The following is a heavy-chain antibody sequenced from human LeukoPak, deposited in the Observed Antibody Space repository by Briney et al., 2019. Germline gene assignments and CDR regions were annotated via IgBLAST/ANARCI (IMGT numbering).Heavy chain of an antibody. CDR1: GLTFSDFW. J-gene: IGHJ4*02. CDR2: VKGDGRTT. D-gene: IGHD5-18*01. V-gene: IGHV3-74*01. CDR3: ATGRSYGYDY. Sequence: GGSLRLSCAASGLTFSDFWMHWVRRPPGKGLVWVALVKGDGRTTIYADSVKGRFTISRDNAKNTLYLQMNSLRADDSGVYYCATGRSYGYDYWGQGVLVTVSS.